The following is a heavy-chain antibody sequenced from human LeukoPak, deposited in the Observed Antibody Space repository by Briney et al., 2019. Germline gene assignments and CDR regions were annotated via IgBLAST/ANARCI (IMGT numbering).Heavy chain of an antibody. J-gene: IGHJ4*02. Sequence: SQTLSLTCTVSGGSISSGGFYWTWIRQPPGKGLEYIGHIHHSGNTDYNPSLKSRVIISLDRSKNQFSLKVTSVTAADTAVYYCARGAPPQNWGQGTLVTVSS. CDR2: IHHSGNT. CDR1: GGSISSGGFY. V-gene: IGHV4-30-2*01. CDR3: ARGAPPQN.